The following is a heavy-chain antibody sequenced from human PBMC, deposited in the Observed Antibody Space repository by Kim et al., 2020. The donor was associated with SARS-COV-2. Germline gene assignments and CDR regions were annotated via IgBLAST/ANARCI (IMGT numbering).Heavy chain of an antibody. CDR2: ISYDGSNK. Sequence: GGSLRLSCAASGFTFSSYGMHWVRQATGKGLEWVAVISYDGSNKYYADSVKGRFTISRDNSKNTLYLQMNSLRAEDTAVYYCAVRMGDAFDIWGQGTMVTVPS. V-gene: IGHV3-30*03. J-gene: IGHJ3*02. CDR1: GFTFSSYG. D-gene: IGHD2-15*01. CDR3: AVRMGDAFDI.